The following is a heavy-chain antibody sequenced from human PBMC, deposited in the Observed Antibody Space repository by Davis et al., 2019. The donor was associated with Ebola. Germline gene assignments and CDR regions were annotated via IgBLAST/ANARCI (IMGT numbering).Heavy chain of an antibody. V-gene: IGHV5-51*01. CDR1: GYSFTSYW. Sequence: GGSLRLSCKGSGYSFTSYWIGWVRQMPGKGLEWMRIIYPGDSDTRYSPSFQGRVTISADKSINTAYLQWSSLKASDTAMYYCARLYGSGSYPNFDYWGQGTLVTVSS. CDR2: IYPGDSDT. CDR3: ARLYGSGSYPNFDY. D-gene: IGHD3-10*01. J-gene: IGHJ4*02.